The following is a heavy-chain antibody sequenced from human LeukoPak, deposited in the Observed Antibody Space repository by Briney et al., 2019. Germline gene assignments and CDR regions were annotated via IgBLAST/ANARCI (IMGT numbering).Heavy chain of an antibody. V-gene: IGHV4-59*08. CDR1: GGSFTGFY. CDR3: ASNKGQWLFTD. D-gene: IGHD6-19*01. CDR2: IYYTGTS. J-gene: IGHJ4*02. Sequence: SETLSLTCSVSGGSFTGFYWTWLRQSPGKGLEWIGYIYYTGTSNYNPSLWSRVTISIDTSKNQFSLRLTSVTAADTAVYYCASNKGQWLFTDWGQGTLVTVSS.